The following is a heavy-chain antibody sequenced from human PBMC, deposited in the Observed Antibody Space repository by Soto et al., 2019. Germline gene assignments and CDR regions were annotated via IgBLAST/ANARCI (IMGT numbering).Heavy chain of an antibody. J-gene: IGHJ4*02. CDR3: ARTRYCSSTSCFGIFDY. CDR1: GGSISSSSYY. Sequence: PSETLSLTCTVSGGSISSSSYYWGWIRQPPGKGLEWTGSIYYSGSTYYNPSLKSRVTISVDTSKNQFSLKLSSVTAADTAVYYCARTRYCSSTSCFGIFDYWGQGTLVTVSS. D-gene: IGHD2-2*01. V-gene: IGHV4-39*01. CDR2: IYYSGST.